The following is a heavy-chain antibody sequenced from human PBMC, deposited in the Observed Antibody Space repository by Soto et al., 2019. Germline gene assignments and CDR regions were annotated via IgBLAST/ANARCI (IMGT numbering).Heavy chain of an antibody. V-gene: IGHV1-2*02. J-gene: IGHJ4*02. Sequence: DSVKVSCKASGYTFKDYFLHWVRQAPGQGLEWMGWINSNTGGTNYAQKFQGRVTMTRDTPISTAYMELSRLTSDDTAVYHCARESVVTGTHHFDYWGQGTLVTVSS. D-gene: IGHD1-7*01. CDR1: GYTFKDYF. CDR2: INSNTGGT. CDR3: ARESVVTGTHHFDY.